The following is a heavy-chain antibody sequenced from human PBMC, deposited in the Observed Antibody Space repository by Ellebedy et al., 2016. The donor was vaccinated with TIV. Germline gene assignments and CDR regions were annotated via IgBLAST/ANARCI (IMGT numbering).Heavy chain of an antibody. Sequence: GESLKISCAASGFTFNNYWMHWVRQAPGKGPVWVSRINIDGSSTTYADSVKGRFTVSRDNAKSTLYLQMNSLRAEDTAVYYCARDVLFGEIWPWGQGTLVTVSS. CDR2: INIDGSST. V-gene: IGHV3-74*01. D-gene: IGHD3-10*01. J-gene: IGHJ5*02. CDR3: ARDVLFGEIWP. CDR1: GFTFNNYW.